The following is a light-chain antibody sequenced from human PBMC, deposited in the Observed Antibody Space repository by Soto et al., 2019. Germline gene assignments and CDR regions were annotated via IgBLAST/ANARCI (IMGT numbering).Light chain of an antibody. CDR3: QQTYSAPEGIT. J-gene: IGKJ5*01. Sequence: DIPMTQSPSSLSASVGDRVTITCRASQSISYYLNWYQQRPGKAPNLVIYAASSLQSGVPSRFSGSGSGTDFTLTINSLQPEDFATYYCQQTYSAPEGITFGQGTRLDIK. V-gene: IGKV1-39*01. CDR1: QSISYY. CDR2: AAS.